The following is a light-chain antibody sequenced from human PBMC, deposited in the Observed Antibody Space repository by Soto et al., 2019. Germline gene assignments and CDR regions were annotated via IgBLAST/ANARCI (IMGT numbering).Light chain of an antibody. CDR1: SSDVGGYNY. CDR3: SSYTSSSPYV. V-gene: IGLV2-14*01. CDR2: DVS. Sequence: QSALTQPASVSGSPGQSITISCTGTSSDVGGYNYVSWYQQHPGKAPKLMIYDVSNRPSGVSNRFSGSKSGNTASLTISGLQGEDEADYYCSSYTSSSPYVLGTGTKLTVL. J-gene: IGLJ1*01.